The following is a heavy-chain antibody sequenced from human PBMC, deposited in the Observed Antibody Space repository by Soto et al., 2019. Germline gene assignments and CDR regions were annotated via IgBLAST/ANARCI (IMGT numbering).Heavy chain of an antibody. CDR2: IVPMFGTA. V-gene: IGHV1-69*12. CDR3: ARDGDRQSAFWSGPLGGGRFDP. Sequence: QVQLVQSGAEVKKPGSSVNVSCKTSGGTFGNSAVTWVRQAPGQGLEWLGGIVPMFGTANYAQKFQGRVTITADESTITAYMELNSLKTDDTAVYYCARDGDRQSAFWSGPLGGGRFDPWGQGTLVTVSS. J-gene: IGHJ5*02. D-gene: IGHD3-3*01. CDR1: GGTFGNSA.